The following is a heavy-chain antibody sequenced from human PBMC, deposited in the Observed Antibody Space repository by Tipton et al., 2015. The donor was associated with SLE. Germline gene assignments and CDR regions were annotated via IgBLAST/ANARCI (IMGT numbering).Heavy chain of an antibody. CDR2: VDYSGSP. Sequence: TLSLTCTVSGDSMTSDFYFWGWIRQPPGKGLEWIGYVDYSGSPNYNPSLNGRVTISVDTSKNQFSLKLTPVTAADTAVYYCARGRVVHHWFGYYYMDVWGHGTPVTLPS. D-gene: IGHD3-10*01. V-gene: IGHV4-61*01. CDR1: GDSMTSDFYF. J-gene: IGHJ6*03. CDR3: ARGRVVHHWFGYYYMDV.